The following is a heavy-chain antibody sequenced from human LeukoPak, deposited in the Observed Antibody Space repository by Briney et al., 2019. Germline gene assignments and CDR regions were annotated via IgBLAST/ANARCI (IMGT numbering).Heavy chain of an antibody. V-gene: IGHV4-61*01. Sequence: PSETLSLTCTVSGGSISSGSYYWSWIRQPPGKGLEWIGYIYYSGSTNYNPSLKSRVTISVDTSKNQFSLKLSSVTAADTAVYYCARDLFPAVTPYDILTGYKNYYMDVWGKGTTVTVSS. CDR3: ARDLFPAVTPYDILTGYKNYYMDV. CDR1: GGSISSGSYY. J-gene: IGHJ6*03. CDR2: IYYSGST. D-gene: IGHD3-9*01.